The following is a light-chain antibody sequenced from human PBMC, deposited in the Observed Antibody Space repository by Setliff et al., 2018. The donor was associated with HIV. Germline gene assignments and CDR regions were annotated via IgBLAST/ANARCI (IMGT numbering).Light chain of an antibody. V-gene: IGLV2-14*03. Sequence: QSVLAQPASVSGSPGQSITISCSGTSSDVGGYNYVSWYQQHPGKAPKLMIYDVSNRPSGVSNRFSGSKSGNTASLTISGLQAEDEADYYCTSYSSDTTLGIFGTGTKVTVL. CDR3: TSYSSDTTLGI. CDR2: DVS. CDR1: SSDVGGYNY. J-gene: IGLJ1*01.